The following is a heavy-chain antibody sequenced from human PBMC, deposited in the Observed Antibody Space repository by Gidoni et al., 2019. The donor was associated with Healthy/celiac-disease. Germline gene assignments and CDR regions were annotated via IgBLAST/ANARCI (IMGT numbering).Heavy chain of an antibody. J-gene: IGHJ4*02. V-gene: IGHV3-33*01. Sequence: QVQLVESGGVVVQPGRYLRLSCAASGFTFSRYGMHWVRQAQGKGLEWVAVIWYDVINKYYADSVKGRFTISRDNSKNTLYLQMNSLRAEDTAVYYCARETVGSFGPMGYWGQGTLVTVSS. CDR1: GFTFSRYG. CDR3: ARETVGSFGPMGY. CDR2: IWYDVINK. D-gene: IGHD3-10*01.